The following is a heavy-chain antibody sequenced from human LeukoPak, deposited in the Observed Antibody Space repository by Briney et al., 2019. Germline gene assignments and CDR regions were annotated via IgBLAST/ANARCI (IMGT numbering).Heavy chain of an antibody. Sequence: GGSLRLSCAASGFTFSSYSMNWVRQAPGKGLEWVSYISSSSSTIYYADSVKGRFTISRDNAKNSLYLQMNSLRDEDTAVYYCARAYYDFWSGQYNWFDPWGQGTLVTVSS. D-gene: IGHD3-3*01. J-gene: IGHJ5*02. CDR3: ARAYYDFWSGQYNWFDP. CDR2: ISSSSSTI. V-gene: IGHV3-48*02. CDR1: GFTFSSYS.